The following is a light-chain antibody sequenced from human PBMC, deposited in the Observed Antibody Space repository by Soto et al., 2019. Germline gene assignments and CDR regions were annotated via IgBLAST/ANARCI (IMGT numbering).Light chain of an antibody. CDR1: QRVTSNY. CDR3: QQCGSLPGT. V-gene: IGKV3-20*01. Sequence: EIVLTQSPGTLSLSPGERATLSCGASQRVTSNYLAWYQQKPGQAPRLLIFGASTRATGIPDRFSGSGSGTDFTLTISRLEPEDFAVYYCQQCGSLPGTFGQGTKVDIK. J-gene: IGKJ1*01. CDR2: GAS.